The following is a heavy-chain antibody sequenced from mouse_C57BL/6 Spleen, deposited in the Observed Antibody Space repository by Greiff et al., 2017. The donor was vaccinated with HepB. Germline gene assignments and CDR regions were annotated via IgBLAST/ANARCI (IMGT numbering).Heavy chain of an antibody. CDR2: IYPGDGDT. CDR1: GYAFSSSW. CDR3: AITTVVPYYAMDY. D-gene: IGHD1-1*01. V-gene: IGHV1-82*01. J-gene: IGHJ4*01. Sequence: VKLKESGPELVKPGASVKISCKASGYAFSSSWMNWVKQRPGKGLEWIGRIYPGDGDTNYNGKFKGKATLTADKSSSTAYMQLSSLTSEDSAVYFCAITTVVPYYAMDYWGQGTSVTVSS.